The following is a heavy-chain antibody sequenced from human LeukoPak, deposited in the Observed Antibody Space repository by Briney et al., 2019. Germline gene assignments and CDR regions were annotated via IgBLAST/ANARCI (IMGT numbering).Heavy chain of an antibody. CDR1: GGSFSGYY. Sequence: PSETLSLTCAVYGGSFSGYYWSWIRQPPGKGLEWIGEINHSGSTNYNPSLKSRVTISVDTSKNQFSLKLSSVTAADTAVYYCARHALLFDPPAYWGQGTLVTVSS. V-gene: IGHV4-34*01. D-gene: IGHD3-9*01. CDR3: ARHALLFDPPAY. CDR2: INHSGST. J-gene: IGHJ4*02.